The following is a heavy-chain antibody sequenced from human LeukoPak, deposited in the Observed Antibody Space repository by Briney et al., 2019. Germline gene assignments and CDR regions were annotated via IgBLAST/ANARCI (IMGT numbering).Heavy chain of an antibody. Sequence: SETLSLTCTVSGGSISSYYWSWIRQPAGKGLEWIGRIYTSGSTNYNPSLKSRVTMSVDTSKNQFSLKLSSVTAAGTAVYYCARDLVDVVVVPAATYYYYYYMDVWGKGTTVTVSS. CDR3: ARDLVDVVVVPAATYYYYYYMDV. V-gene: IGHV4-4*07. J-gene: IGHJ6*03. D-gene: IGHD2-2*03. CDR2: IYTSGST. CDR1: GGSISSYY.